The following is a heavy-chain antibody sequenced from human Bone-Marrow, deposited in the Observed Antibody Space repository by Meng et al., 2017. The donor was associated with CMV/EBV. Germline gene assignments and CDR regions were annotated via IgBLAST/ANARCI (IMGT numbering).Heavy chain of an antibody. J-gene: IGHJ4*02. Sequence: SVKVSCKASGGTFSSYTISWVRQAPGQGLEWMGRIIPILGIANYAQKFQGRVTITADKSTSTAYMELSSLRSEDTAVYYCARDGSSSWYSFDYWGQGTLVTVFS. D-gene: IGHD6-13*01. CDR2: IIPILGIA. V-gene: IGHV1-69*04. CDR1: GGTFSSYT. CDR3: ARDGSSSWYSFDY.